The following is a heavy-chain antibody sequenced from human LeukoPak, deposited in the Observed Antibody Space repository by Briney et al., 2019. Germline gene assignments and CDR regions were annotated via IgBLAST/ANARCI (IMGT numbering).Heavy chain of an antibody. CDR3: ARNRGATGFYWVDY. CDR1: GFTFSSYA. J-gene: IGHJ4*02. V-gene: IGHV3-15*01. CDR2: TKSKTDGGTT. Sequence: GGSLRLSCAASGFTFSSYAMSWVRQAPGKGLEWVGRTKSKTDGGTTDYAAPVKGRFTISRDDSKNSLYLQMNSLRVEDTAVYFCARNRGATGFYWVDYWGQGTLVSVSS. D-gene: IGHD3-9*01.